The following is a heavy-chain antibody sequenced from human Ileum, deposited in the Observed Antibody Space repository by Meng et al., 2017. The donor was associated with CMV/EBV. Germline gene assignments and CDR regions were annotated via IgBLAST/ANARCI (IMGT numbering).Heavy chain of an antibody. CDR3: SDIGSAALDP. D-gene: IGHD2-15*01. V-gene: IGHV3-72*01. J-gene: IGHJ5*02. CDR1: GFGVSGHY. Sequence: SCAGTGFGVSGHYIDWVRQAPGKGLEWVGQIRNKAQGYTAEYAASVRGRFSLSRDDSKSSVDLQMNSLRIEDTAVYYCSDIGSAALDPWGQGTLVTVSS. CDR2: IRNKAQGYTA.